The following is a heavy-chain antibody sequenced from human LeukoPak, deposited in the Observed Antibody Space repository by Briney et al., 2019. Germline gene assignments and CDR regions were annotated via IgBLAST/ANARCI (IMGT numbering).Heavy chain of an antibody. CDR1: GGSISSYY. CDR3: ARDPGTNWSL. D-gene: IGHD1-20*01. V-gene: IGHV4-59*01. Sequence: SETLSLTCTVSGGSISSYYWSWIRQPPGKGLEWIDFVSYSGSTNYNPSLKSRVTMSLDTSKRQFSLNLTSVTAADAAMYYCARDPGTNWSLWGQGTLVTVSS. CDR2: VSYSGST. J-gene: IGHJ4*02.